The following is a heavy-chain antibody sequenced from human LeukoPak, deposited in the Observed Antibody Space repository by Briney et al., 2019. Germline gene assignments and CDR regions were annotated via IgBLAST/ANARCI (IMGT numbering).Heavy chain of an antibody. J-gene: IGHJ3*02. CDR2: INPSGGST. V-gene: IGHV1-46*01. Sequence: ASVKVSCKASGYTFTSYYMHWVRQAPEQGLEWMGIINPSGGSTSYAQKFQGRVTMTRDTSTSTVYMELSSLRSEDTAVYYCARALSAHDAFDIWGQGTMVTVSS. CDR3: ARALSAHDAFDI. CDR1: GYTFTSYY.